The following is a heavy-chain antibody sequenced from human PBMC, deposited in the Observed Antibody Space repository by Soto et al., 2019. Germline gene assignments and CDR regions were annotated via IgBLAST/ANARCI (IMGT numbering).Heavy chain of an antibody. CDR3: ARDGPMDRAFDI. CDR1: GGTFGSYA. CDR2: IIPIFGTA. Sequence: SVKVSCKASGGTFGSYAISWVRQAPGQGLEWMGGIIPIFGTANYAQKFQGRVTITADESTSTAYMELSSLRSEDTAVYYCARDGPMDRAFDIWGQGTMVTVSS. J-gene: IGHJ3*02. D-gene: IGHD3-10*01. V-gene: IGHV1-69*13.